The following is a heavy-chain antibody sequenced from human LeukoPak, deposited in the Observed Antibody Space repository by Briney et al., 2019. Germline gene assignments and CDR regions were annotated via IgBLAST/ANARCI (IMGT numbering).Heavy chain of an antibody. J-gene: IGHJ4*02. CDR2: IYSGGST. V-gene: IGHV3-66*01. CDR3: AKLQQQLVPDY. CDR1: GFTVSSTY. Sequence: GGSLRLSCAASGFTVSSTYMSWVRQAPGKGLEWVSVIYSGGSTYYADSVKGRFTISRDNSKNTLYLQMNSLRAEDTAVYYCAKLQQQLVPDYWGQGTLVTVSS. D-gene: IGHD6-13*01.